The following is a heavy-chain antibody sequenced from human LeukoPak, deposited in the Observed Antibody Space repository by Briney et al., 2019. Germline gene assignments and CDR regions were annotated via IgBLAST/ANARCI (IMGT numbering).Heavy chain of an antibody. Sequence: PSETLSLTCAVSGGSISSGGYSWSWIRQPPGKGLEWIGYIYHSGSTYYNPSLKSRVTISVDTSKNQFSLKLSSVTAADTAIYYCARGYQDLLNWGQGTLVTVSS. D-gene: IGHD2-2*01. CDR3: ARGYQDLLN. V-gene: IGHV4-30-2*01. CDR1: GGSISSGGYS. CDR2: IYHSGST. J-gene: IGHJ4*02.